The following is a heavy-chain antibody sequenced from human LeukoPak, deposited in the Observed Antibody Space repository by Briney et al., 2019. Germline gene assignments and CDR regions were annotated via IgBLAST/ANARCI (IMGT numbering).Heavy chain of an antibody. CDR3: AKDISSSSGYRAFDI. CDR1: GFTFSSNW. J-gene: IGHJ3*02. V-gene: IGHV3-7*03. Sequence: GGSLRLSCAASGFTFSSNWMSWVRQAPGKGLEWVANIKEDGSEKYYVDSVKGRFTISRDNAKNSLYLQMNSLRAEDMALYYCAKDISSSSGYRAFDIWGQGTMVTVSS. CDR2: IKEDGSEK. D-gene: IGHD3-22*01.